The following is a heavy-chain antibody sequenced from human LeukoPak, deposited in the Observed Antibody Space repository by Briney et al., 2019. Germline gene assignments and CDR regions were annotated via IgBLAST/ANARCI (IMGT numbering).Heavy chain of an antibody. D-gene: IGHD6-13*01. J-gene: IGHJ4*02. V-gene: IGHV4-61*08. CDR3: ATVAVAGTGPDN. CDR2: MSYNVHT. Sequence: SQTLSLTCTVSGGSISSGDYYWSWIRQPPGKGLEWIGFMSYNVHTDYNPSLKSRVTLSADTSNNQFSLRLNSVTAADTAVYFCATVAVAGTGPDNWGQGTLVTVSS. CDR1: GGSISSGDYY.